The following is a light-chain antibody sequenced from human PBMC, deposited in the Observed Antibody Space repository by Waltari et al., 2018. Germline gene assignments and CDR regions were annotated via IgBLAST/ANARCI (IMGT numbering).Light chain of an antibody. J-gene: IGKJ1*01. CDR2: HAS. CDR1: QSVGKY. CDR3: QKYRSLPAT. V-gene: IGKV3-20*01. Sequence: EVVLTQSPGTLSLSPGERATLSCRDSQSVGKYLAWYQQRPGQAPRLLIYHASIRATGIPDRFSGSGSETDFSLTISRLEPEDFAVYYCQKYRSLPATFGQGTKVEI.